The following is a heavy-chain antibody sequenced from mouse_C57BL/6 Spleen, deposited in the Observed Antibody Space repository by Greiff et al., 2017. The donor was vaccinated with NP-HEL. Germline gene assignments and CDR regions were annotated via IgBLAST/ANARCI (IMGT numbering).Heavy chain of an antibody. CDR2: IYPRSGNT. Sequence: QVQLQQSGAELARPGASVKLSCKASGYTFTSYGISWVKQRTGQGLEWIGEIYPRSGNTYYNEKFKGKATLTVDKSSSTAYMELRSLTSEDSAVYCGARSLITSRYFDVWGTGTTVTVSS. J-gene: IGHJ1*03. V-gene: IGHV1-81*01. CDR3: ARSLITSRYFDV. CDR1: GYTFTSYG. D-gene: IGHD2-4*01.